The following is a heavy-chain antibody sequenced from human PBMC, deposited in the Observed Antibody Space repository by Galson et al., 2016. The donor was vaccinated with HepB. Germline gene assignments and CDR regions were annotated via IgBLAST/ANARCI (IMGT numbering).Heavy chain of an antibody. D-gene: IGHD4-17*01. V-gene: IGHV4-61*01. CDR3: ARRLNYGDYAFDY. CDR1: GGSVSSSRYY. CDR2: IYYTGST. Sequence: SETLSLTCTVSGGSVSSSRYYWNWIRQPPGKGLEWIGYIYYTGSTDYNPSLKGRVTISVDTSKNQFSLKLSSLTAADTAVYYCARRLNYGDYAFDYWGQGTLVAVSS. J-gene: IGHJ4*02.